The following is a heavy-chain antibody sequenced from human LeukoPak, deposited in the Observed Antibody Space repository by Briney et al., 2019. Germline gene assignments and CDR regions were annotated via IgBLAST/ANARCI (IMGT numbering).Heavy chain of an antibody. Sequence: PGGSLRLSCAASGFTFSSYAMSWVRQAPGKGLEWVSGISDSGGYTYYADSVKGRFTISRDNSKNTLYLQMNSLRAEDTAVYYCANRNYYDSSGYYEYYFDYWGQGTLVTVSS. CDR1: GFTFSSYA. D-gene: IGHD3-22*01. CDR3: ANRNYYDSSGYYEYYFDY. J-gene: IGHJ4*02. CDR2: ISDSGGYT. V-gene: IGHV3-23*01.